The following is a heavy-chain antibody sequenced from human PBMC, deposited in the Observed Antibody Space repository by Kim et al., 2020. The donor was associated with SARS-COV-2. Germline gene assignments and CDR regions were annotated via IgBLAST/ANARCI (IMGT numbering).Heavy chain of an antibody. D-gene: IGHD2-2*01. CDR3: AQDSPTRDNGAC. CDR2: ISSSGHET. V-gene: IGHV3-23*01. J-gene: IGHJ4*02. CDR1: GFSFSDYA. Sequence: GGSLRLSCAASGFSFSDYAMSWARQAPGKGLEWVSGISSSGHETYHADSVKGRFTVSRDNFKNTLYLQMNSLRAEDTAFYYCAQDSPTRDNGACWGQGTLVTVSS.